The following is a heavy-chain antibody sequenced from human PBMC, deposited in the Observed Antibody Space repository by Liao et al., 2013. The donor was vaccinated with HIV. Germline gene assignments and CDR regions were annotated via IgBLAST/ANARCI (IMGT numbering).Heavy chain of an antibody. CDR2: IYTSGST. D-gene: IGHD3-10*01. CDR3: ARVGSGSSSRRSFYY. V-gene: IGHV4-61*02. Sequence: QVQLQESGPGLVKPSQTLSLTCTVSGGSISSGSYFWSWIRQPAGKGLEWIGRIYTSGSTSYNPSLKSRVTISVDTSKNQFSLNLSSVTAADTAVYYCARVGSGSSSRRSFYYWGQGIQVTVSS. CDR1: GGSISSGSYF. J-gene: IGHJ4*02.